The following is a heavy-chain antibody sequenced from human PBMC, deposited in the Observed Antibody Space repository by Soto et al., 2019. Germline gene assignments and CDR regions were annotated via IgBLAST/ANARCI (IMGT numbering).Heavy chain of an antibody. V-gene: IGHV3-33*01. CDR1: GFTFSSYG. Sequence: QVQLVESGGGVVQPGRSLRLSCAASGFTFSSYGMHWVRQAPGKGLEWVAVIWYDGSNKYYADSVKGRFTISRDNSKITLYLQMNSLRAEDTAVYYCAVSGDYSYGMDVWGQGTMVTVSS. CDR3: AVSGDYSYGMDV. J-gene: IGHJ6*02. D-gene: IGHD7-27*01. CDR2: IWYDGSNK.